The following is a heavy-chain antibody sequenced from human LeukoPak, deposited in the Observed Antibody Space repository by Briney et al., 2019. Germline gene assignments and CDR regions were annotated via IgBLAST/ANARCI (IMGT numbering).Heavy chain of an antibody. D-gene: IGHD3-22*01. CDR2: ISGRGGNT. CDR1: GFTFSSYN. Sequence: GGSLRLSCGASGFTFSSYNMNWVRQAPGKGLEWVSSISGRGGNTYYADSVKGRFTISRDDSKNTLFLQMNSLRAEDTAVYYCATGYSDSLRSPLDSWGQGTLVTVSS. V-gene: IGHV3-23*01. CDR3: ATGYSDSLRSPLDS. J-gene: IGHJ5*01.